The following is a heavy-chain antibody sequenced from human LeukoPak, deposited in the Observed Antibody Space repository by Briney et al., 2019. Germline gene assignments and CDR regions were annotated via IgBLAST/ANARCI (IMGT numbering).Heavy chain of an antibody. CDR1: GFTFSSYG. CDR2: IRYDGTNK. V-gene: IGHV3-30*02. J-gene: IGHJ3*02. D-gene: IGHD1-26*01. CDR3: ARARKWELLEGSFDI. Sequence: GGSLRLSCAASGFTFSSYGMHWVRQAPGKGLEWVTFIRYDGTNKYYADSVKGRFAISRDNSKNTLYLQMNSLRSEDTAVYYCARARKWELLEGSFDIWGQGTMVTVSS.